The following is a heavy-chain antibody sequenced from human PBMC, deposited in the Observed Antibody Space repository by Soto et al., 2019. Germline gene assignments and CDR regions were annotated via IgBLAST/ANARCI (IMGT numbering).Heavy chain of an antibody. CDR1: GYTFTNNY. CDR2: MNTGSGDT. V-gene: IGHV1-8*02. Sequence: ASVKVSCKASGYTFTNNYGSWVGQATGEGLEWMGWMNTGSGDTGYAQKFQGRVTMTRDISIATAYMELNRLTSEDTAMYLCARMESFGSLNWFDPWGQGHLAPVSS. CDR3: ARMESFGSLNWFDP. J-gene: IGHJ5*02. D-gene: IGHD5-18*01.